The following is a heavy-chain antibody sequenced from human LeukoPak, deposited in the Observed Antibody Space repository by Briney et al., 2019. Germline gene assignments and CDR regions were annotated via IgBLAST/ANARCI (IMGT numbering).Heavy chain of an antibody. CDR3: ARGGYYDYVWGSYRPGYFDY. CDR2: IYTSGST. J-gene: IGHJ4*02. V-gene: IGHV4-4*07. CDR1: GGSISSYY. D-gene: IGHD3-16*02. Sequence: PSETLSLTCTVSGGSISSYYWSWIRQPAGKGLEWIGRIYTSGSTNYNPSLKSRVTMSVDTSKNQFSLKLSSVTAADTAVYYCARGGYYDYVWGSYRPGYFDYWGQGTLVTVSS.